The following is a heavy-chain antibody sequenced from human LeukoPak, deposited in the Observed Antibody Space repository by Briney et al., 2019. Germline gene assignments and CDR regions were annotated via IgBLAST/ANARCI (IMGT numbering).Heavy chain of an antibody. V-gene: IGHV4-34*01. CDR1: GGSFSGYY. CDR2: INHSGST. D-gene: IGHD3-10*01. CDR3: ARVDYYGSGSYYNRNWFDP. Sequence: SETLSLTCAVYGGSFSGYYWGWIRQPPGKGLEWIGEINHSGSTNYNPSLKSRVTISVDTFKNQFSLKLSSVTAADTAVYYCARVDYYGSGSYYNRNWFDPWGQGTLVTVSS. J-gene: IGHJ5*02.